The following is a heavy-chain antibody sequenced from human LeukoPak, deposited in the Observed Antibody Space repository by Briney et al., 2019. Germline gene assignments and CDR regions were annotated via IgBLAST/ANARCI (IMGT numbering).Heavy chain of an antibody. V-gene: IGHV4-39*02. CDR1: GGSISNNDYF. D-gene: IGHD4-17*01. J-gene: IGHJ4*02. CDR2: VYYTGTT. Sequence: SETLSLTCTVSGGSISNNDYFWGWIRQPPGKGLEWIGSVYYTGTTYYNPSLKSRVTMSVDTSKNHFSLYLTSVTATDTAVYFCASQRDYGDYIPLWDWGQGTLVTVSS. CDR3: ASQRDYGDYIPLWD.